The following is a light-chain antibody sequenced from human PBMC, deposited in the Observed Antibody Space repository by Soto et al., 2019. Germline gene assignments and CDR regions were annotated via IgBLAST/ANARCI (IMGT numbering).Light chain of an antibody. CDR1: QSVSSSY. CDR3: QQYGSSQWT. Sequence: EIVLTHSPGTLSLSPGERATLSCRASQSVSSSYLAWYQQKPGQAPRLLIYGASSRATGIPDRFSGSGSGQDFALTISRLEPEDFAVYYCQQYGSSQWTLGQGPNVDIK. V-gene: IGKV3-20*01. J-gene: IGKJ1*01. CDR2: GAS.